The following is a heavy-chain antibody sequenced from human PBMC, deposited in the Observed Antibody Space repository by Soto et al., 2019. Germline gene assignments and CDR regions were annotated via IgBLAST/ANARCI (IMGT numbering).Heavy chain of an antibody. V-gene: IGHV4-59*01. D-gene: IGHD3-10*01. CDR3: ARDRSSMGDNYYYYGMDV. J-gene: IGHJ6*02. CDR1: GVSISSYS. Sequence: SETLSLTCTVSGVSISSYSWSWVRQPPGKGLEWIGYVSYSGNTNYNPSRKSRVTISVDTSKNQLSLKLSSVTAADTAVYYCARDRSSMGDNYYYYGMDVWGQGTTVTVSS. CDR2: VSYSGNT.